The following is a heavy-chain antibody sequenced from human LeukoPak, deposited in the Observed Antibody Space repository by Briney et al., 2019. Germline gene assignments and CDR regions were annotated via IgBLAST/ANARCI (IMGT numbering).Heavy chain of an antibody. V-gene: IGHV3-23*01. D-gene: IGHD6-19*01. CDR3: SKDLAYRSGWFLGAFDV. Sequence: GGSLRLSCAAPLYSLRIAAMSRGCQAPGKGLEWVSGISGSAGSTYYADSVKGRFSISRDNSKNTEYLQMNRLRAEDTAAYYYSKDLAYRSGWFLGAFDVWGQGTMVTVSS. CDR1: LYSLRIAA. J-gene: IGHJ3*01. CDR2: ISGSAGST.